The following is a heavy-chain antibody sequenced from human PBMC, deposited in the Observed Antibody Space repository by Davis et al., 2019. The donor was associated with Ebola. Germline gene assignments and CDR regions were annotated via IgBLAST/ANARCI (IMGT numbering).Heavy chain of an antibody. J-gene: IGHJ6*02. Sequence: PSETLSLTCTVSGGSINSDTFYWSWIRQPAGKGLEWIGHIFANGNTNYNPSLKSRVTISVDTSKNQFSLRLSSVTAADTAVYYCARTMVQGAIVDSSYHYGMDVWGQGTTVTVSS. D-gene: IGHD3-10*01. CDR2: IFANGNT. CDR3: ARTMVQGAIVDSSYHYGMDV. CDR1: GGSINSDTFY. V-gene: IGHV4-61*09.